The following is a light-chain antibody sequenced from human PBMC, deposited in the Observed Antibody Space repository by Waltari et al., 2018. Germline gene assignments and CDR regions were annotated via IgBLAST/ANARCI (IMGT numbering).Light chain of an antibody. CDR2: EVT. J-gene: IGLJ3*02. V-gene: IGLV2-8*01. Sequence: QSALTQPPSASGSLGQSITISCTGIRPDVEAYDPVFWYQQHPGKAPNLLIYEVTKRPSGVPDRFSGSKSDNTASLAVSGLQAEDEADYYCSSYAGGSSLMFGGGTKLTVL. CDR1: RPDVEAYDP. CDR3: SSYAGGSSLM.